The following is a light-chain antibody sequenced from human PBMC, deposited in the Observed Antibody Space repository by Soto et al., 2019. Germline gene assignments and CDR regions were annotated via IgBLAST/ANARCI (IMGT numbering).Light chain of an antibody. CDR3: SSYTSSSILYV. Sequence: QSALTQPASVSGSPGQSITISCTGTSSDVGGYNYVSWYQQHPGKAPKLMIYEVSNRPSGVSNRFSGSKSGNTDSLTISGLQDEDEADYYCSSYTSSSILYVFGTGNKVTVL. V-gene: IGLV2-14*01. J-gene: IGLJ1*01. CDR1: SSDVGGYNY. CDR2: EVS.